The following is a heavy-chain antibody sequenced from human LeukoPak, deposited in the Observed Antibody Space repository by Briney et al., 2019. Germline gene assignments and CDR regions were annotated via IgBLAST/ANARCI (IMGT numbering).Heavy chain of an antibody. J-gene: IGHJ4*02. CDR2: LYSGGMT. Sequence: GGSLRLPCSASGFIVNNYYMTWVRQAPGKGLECVSILYSGGMTYYADSVKGRFTISADNSKNTVNLQMNSLRVEDTAIYYCARMFGGNYYGYYFDNWGQGSMLTVSS. D-gene: IGHD5-12*01. V-gene: IGHV3-53*01. CDR1: GFIVNNYY. CDR3: ARMFGGNYYGYYFDN.